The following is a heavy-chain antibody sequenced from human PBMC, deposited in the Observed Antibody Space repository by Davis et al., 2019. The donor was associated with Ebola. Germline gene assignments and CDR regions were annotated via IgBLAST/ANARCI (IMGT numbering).Heavy chain of an antibody. CDR2: IGTGHDT. J-gene: IGHJ4*02. Sequence: GESLKISCAASGFIFSNCAMYWVRQAPGKGLEWVSIIGTGHDTYYADSVKGRFTISRDNSKNTVYMQMHNLRAEDTAVYYCASREVGLHNLYWGEGTLVSVPS. CDR1: GFIFSNCA. CDR3: ASREVGLHNLY. D-gene: IGHD1-26*01. V-gene: IGHV3-23*01.